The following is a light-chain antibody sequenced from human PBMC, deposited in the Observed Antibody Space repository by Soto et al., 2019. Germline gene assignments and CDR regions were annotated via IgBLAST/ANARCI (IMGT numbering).Light chain of an antibody. CDR1: SSDVGGYNY. V-gene: IGLV2-14*03. Sequence: QSALTQPASVSGTPGQSFTISCTGTSSDVGGYNYVSWYQHHPGKAPELMIYDVTNRPSGVSHRFSGSKSGNSASLTISGLQAEDEADYYCSSYTGSSPSYVFGAGTKVTVL. CDR3: SSYTGSSPSYV. J-gene: IGLJ1*01. CDR2: DVT.